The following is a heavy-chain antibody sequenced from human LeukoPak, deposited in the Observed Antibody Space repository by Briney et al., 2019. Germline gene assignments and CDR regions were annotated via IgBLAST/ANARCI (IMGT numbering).Heavy chain of an antibody. J-gene: IGHJ4*02. CDR1: GYTFTSYG. V-gene: IGHV1-18*01. D-gene: IGHD5-12*01. Sequence: GASVKVSCKASGYTFTSYGISWVRQAPGQGLEWMGWISAYNGNTNYAQKLQGRVTMTTDTSTSTAYMELRSLRSDDTAVYYCARDLVVVRSMGGYDYDYWGQGTLVTVSS. CDR2: ISAYNGNT. CDR3: ARDLVVVRSMGGYDYDY.